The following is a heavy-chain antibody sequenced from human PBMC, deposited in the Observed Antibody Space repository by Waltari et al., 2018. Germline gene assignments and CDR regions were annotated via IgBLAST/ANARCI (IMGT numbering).Heavy chain of an antibody. J-gene: IGHJ3*02. V-gene: IGHV4-39*07. CDR3: ARSLYYYDSSGYPDAFDI. D-gene: IGHD3-22*01. Sequence: QLQLQESGPGLVKPSETLSLTCTVSGGSISSSSYYWGWIRQPPGKGLEWIGSIYYSGSTYDNPSLKSRVTISVDTSKNQFSLKLSSVTAADTAVYYCARSLYYYDSSGYPDAFDIWGQGTMVTVSS. CDR2: IYYSGST. CDR1: GGSISSSSYY.